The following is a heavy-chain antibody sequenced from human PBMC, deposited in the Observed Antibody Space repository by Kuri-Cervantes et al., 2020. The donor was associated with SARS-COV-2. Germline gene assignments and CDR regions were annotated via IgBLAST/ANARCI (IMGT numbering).Heavy chain of an antibody. CDR1: GGTFSSYA. D-gene: IGHD3-22*01. J-gene: IGHJ4*02. CDR3: ARGLWNGYYYVS. Sequence: ASVKVSGKASGGTFSSYAINWVRQATGQGLEWMGWMNPNSGNTGYAQKFQGRVTMTRNTSISTAYMELSSLRSEDTAVYYCARGLWNGYYYVSWGQGALVTVSS. V-gene: IGHV1-8*02. CDR2: MNPNSGNT.